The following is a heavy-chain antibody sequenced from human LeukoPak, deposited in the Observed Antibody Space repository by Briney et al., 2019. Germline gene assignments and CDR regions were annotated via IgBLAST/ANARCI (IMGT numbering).Heavy chain of an antibody. CDR1: GFTFSSYA. Sequence: GGSLRLSCAASGFTFSSYAMSWLRQAPGKGLEWVSDISGSGCNTYYADSVKGLFTISRDNPKNTLYLQMNSLRAEDTAVYYCTRLSLLKGPFDYWGQGTLVTVSS. D-gene: IGHD3-16*01. CDR3: TRLSLLKGPFDY. CDR2: ISGSGCNT. V-gene: IGHV3-23*01. J-gene: IGHJ4*02.